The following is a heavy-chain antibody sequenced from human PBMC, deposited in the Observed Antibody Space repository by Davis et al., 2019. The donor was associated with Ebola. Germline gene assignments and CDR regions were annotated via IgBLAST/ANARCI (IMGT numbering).Heavy chain of an antibody. CDR2: IYHSGST. CDR1: GYSISSGYY. CDR3: ARGDSGSSDD. Sequence: PSETLSLTCTVSGYSISSGYYWGWIRQPPGKGLEWIGSIYHSGSTYYNPSLKSRVTISVDTSKNQFSLKLSSVTAADTAVYYCARGDSGSSDDWGQGTLVTVSS. V-gene: IGHV4-38-2*02. D-gene: IGHD3-10*01. J-gene: IGHJ4*02.